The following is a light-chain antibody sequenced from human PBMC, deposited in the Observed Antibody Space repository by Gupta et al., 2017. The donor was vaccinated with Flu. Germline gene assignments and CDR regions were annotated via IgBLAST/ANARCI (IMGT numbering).Light chain of an antibody. V-gene: IGLV2-8*01. CDR1: SSDVGAYNY. Sequence: SVTIYCTGTSSDVGAYNYVSWYQQQPGNAPILMYEEGSKRPSGVAGRCAGSKAGNTAFTTXSXLQAEDXADYYCSSYAGNNNGVFGGGTRLTVL. J-gene: IGLJ3*02. CDR3: SSYAGNNNGV. CDR2: EGS.